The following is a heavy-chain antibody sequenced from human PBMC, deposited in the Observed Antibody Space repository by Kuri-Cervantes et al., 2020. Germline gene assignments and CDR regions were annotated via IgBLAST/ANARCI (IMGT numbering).Heavy chain of an antibody. CDR2: IIPIFGTA. CDR3: ARDTSPYYGNGLPFDY. V-gene: IGHV1-69*05. J-gene: IGHJ4*02. Sequence: SVKVSCKASGGTFSSYAISWVRQAPGQGLEWMGGIIPIFGTANYAQKFQGRVTMTTDTSTTTAYMELRNLRSDDTAMYFCARDTSPYYGNGLPFDYWGQGTLVTVSS. CDR1: GGTFSSYA. D-gene: IGHD6-19*01.